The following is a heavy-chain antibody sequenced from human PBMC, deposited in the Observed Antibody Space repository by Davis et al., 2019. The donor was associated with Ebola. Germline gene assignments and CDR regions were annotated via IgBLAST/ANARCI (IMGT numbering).Heavy chain of an antibody. CDR2: IRSKAYGGTT. J-gene: IGHJ3*02. CDR3: TRDPRAFDI. V-gene: IGHV3-49*04. Sequence: PGGSLRLSCTASGFTFGDYAMSWVRQAPGKGLEWVGFIRSKAYGGTTEYAASVKGRFTISRDDSKSIAYLQMNSLKTEDTAVYYCTRDPRAFDIWGQGTMVTVSS. CDR1: GFTFGDYA.